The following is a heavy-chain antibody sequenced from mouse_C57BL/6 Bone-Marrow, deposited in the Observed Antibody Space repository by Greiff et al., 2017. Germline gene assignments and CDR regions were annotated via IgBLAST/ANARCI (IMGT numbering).Heavy chain of an antibody. D-gene: IGHD2-1*01. V-gene: IGHV8-8*01. J-gene: IGHJ2*01. CDR1: GFSLSTFGMG. CDR2: IWWDDDK. CDR3: ARLYYGNFFDY. Sequence: QVTLKVSGPGILQPSQTLSLTCSFSGFSLSTFGMGVGWLRQPSGKGLEWLAHIWWDDDKYYNPALKSRLTLSKDTSKNQVFLKIANVDTADTATDYCARLYYGNFFDYWGQGTTLTVSS.